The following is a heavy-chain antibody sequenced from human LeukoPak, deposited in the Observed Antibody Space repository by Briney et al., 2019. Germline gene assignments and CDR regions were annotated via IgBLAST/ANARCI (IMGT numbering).Heavy chain of an antibody. D-gene: IGHD3-22*01. CDR2: IIPIFGTA. Sequence: SVKVSCKASGGTFSSYAISWVRQAPGQGLEWMGGIIPIFGTANYAQKFQGRVTITADESTSTAYMELSSLRSEDTAVYYCARGFGYYDSSGYYHAEYFQHWGQGTLVTVSS. CDR3: ARGFGYYDSSGYYHAEYFQH. V-gene: IGHV1-69*13. J-gene: IGHJ1*01. CDR1: GGTFSSYA.